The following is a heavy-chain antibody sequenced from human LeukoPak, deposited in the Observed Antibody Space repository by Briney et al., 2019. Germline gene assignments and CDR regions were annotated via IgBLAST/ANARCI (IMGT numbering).Heavy chain of an antibody. CDR3: ARRGYYHISGYYNFDY. D-gene: IGHD3-22*01. CDR1: GYSFTNYW. V-gene: IGHV5-51*01. Sequence: GESLKISCKGSGYSFTNYWIAWVRQRPGKGLEWIGIIYPGDSDTRYSPSFQGQVTISADKSISTAYLQWSSLKASDTAMYYCARRGYYHISGYYNFDYWGQGTLVTVSS. CDR2: IYPGDSDT. J-gene: IGHJ4*02.